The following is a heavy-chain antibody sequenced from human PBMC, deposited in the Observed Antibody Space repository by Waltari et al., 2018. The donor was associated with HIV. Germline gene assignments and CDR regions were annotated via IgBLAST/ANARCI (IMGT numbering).Heavy chain of an antibody. CDR2: SRSSGSTI. CDR1: APTLSRYQ. J-gene: IGHJ3*02. Sequence: EVQVVASGGGLVQPGGSLRLPCAASAPTLSRYQMNWVRQAHGKGLEWVSYSRSSGSTICFADSVKGRFTMSRDNAKNSLYLRMNSLRAEDTAVYYCARAFMIRGTGAFDIWGQGTMVTVSS. V-gene: IGHV3-48*03. D-gene: IGHD3-10*01. CDR3: ARAFMIRGTGAFDI.